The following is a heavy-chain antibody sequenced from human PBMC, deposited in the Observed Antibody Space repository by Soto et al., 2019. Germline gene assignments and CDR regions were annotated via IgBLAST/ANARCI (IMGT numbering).Heavy chain of an antibody. V-gene: IGHV5-51*01. Sequence: PGASLKISCKGPGYSFTSYWIGWVRQMPGKGLEWMGIISPGDSDTRYSPSFQGQVTISADTSITTAYLLWSSLTASDTAMYYCASHPSCMSTSCAYYYYYRLDVWGQGTTVTVSS. D-gene: IGHD2-2*01. CDR1: GYSFTSYW. CDR3: ASHPSCMSTSCAYYYYYRLDV. J-gene: IGHJ6*02. CDR2: ISPGDSDT.